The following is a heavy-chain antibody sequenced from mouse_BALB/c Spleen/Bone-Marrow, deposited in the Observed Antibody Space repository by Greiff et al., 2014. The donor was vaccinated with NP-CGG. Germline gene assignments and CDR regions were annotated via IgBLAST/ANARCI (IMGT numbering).Heavy chain of an antibody. CDR2: ISSGSGTN. CDR1: GFTFSSFG. V-gene: IGHV5-17*02. CDR3: ARGGNFAWFAY. D-gene: IGHD2-1*01. Sequence: DVQLVESGGGLVQPGGSRKLSCAASGFTFSSFGMHWVRQAPEKGLEWVAYISSGSGTNYYADTVKGRFTISRDNPNNTLFLQMTSLRSEDTAMYYCARGGNFAWFAYWGQGTLVTVSA. J-gene: IGHJ3*01.